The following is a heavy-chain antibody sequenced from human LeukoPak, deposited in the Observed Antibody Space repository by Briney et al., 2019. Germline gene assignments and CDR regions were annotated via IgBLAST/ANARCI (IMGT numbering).Heavy chain of an antibody. J-gene: IGHJ4*02. D-gene: IGHD2-21*02. CDR2: ISAYNGNT. Sequence: ASVKVSCKASGYTFTSYGISWVRQAPGQGLEWMGWISAYNGNTNYAQKLQGRVTMTTDTSTSTAYMELRSLRSDDTAVYYCARWPCEGGGDCSSFDYWGQGTLVTVSS. CDR3: ARWPCEGGGDCSSFDY. CDR1: GYTFTSYG. V-gene: IGHV1-18*01.